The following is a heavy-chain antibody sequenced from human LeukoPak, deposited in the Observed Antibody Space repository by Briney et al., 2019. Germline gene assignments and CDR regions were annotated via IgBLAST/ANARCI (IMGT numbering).Heavy chain of an antibody. D-gene: IGHD3-10*01. Sequence: PSETLSLTCAVYGGSFSGYYWSWIRQPPGKGLEWIGEINHSGSTNYNPSLKSRVTISVDTSKNQFSLKLSSVTAADTAVYYCARRASTRGGNWFDPWGQGTLVTVSS. CDR1: GGSFSGYY. V-gene: IGHV4-34*01. J-gene: IGHJ5*02. CDR2: INHSGST. CDR3: ARRASTRGGNWFDP.